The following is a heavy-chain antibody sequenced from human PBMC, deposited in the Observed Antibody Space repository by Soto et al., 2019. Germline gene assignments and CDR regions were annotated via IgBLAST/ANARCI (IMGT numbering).Heavy chain of an antibody. Sequence: HVQLVESGGGVVQPGRSLRLSCAASEFTLRNYVVHWVRQAPGKGLEWVAAMSYDGGNRFYADSVKGRFTLSRDNSKKTLYLQMDSLRPEDTAVYYCAKDRPKGCSGGSCFSPLDYWGQGTLVTVSS. CDR3: AKDRPKGCSGGSCFSPLDY. CDR2: MSYDGGNR. V-gene: IGHV3-30*18. CDR1: EFTLRNYV. J-gene: IGHJ4*02. D-gene: IGHD2-15*01.